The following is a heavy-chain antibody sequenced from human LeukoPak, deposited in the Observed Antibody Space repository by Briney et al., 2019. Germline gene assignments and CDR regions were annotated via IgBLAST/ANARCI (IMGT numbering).Heavy chain of an antibody. CDR1: GCSFINSG. CDR2: ISGTVRGERT. J-gene: IGHJ6*03. D-gene: IGHD3-10*01. CDR3: AKDFTMVRGVISGYYMDV. V-gene: IGHV3-23*01. Sequence: GGSLRLSCATSGCSFINSGMTWVRQAPGKGLEWVSDISGTVRGERTYYADSVKGRFTISRDNSKNTLYLQMNSLRAEDTAVYYCAKDFTMVRGVISGYYMDVWGKGTTVTVSS.